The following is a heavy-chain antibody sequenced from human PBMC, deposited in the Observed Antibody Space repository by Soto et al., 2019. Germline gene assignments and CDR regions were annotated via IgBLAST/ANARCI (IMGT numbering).Heavy chain of an antibody. Sequence: ASVKVSCKASGYTFRNYYLHWVRQFSGQGLEWMGWITPDNADTNYAQNFQGRVTMTTDTSTKTAYMELSSLRADDTAVYYCARDSCVRRAKYYFEFWGQ. CDR2: ITPDNADT. CDR3: ARDSCVRRAKYYFEF. J-gene: IGHJ4*01. V-gene: IGHV1-2*02. D-gene: IGHD6-6*01. CDR1: GYTFRNYY.